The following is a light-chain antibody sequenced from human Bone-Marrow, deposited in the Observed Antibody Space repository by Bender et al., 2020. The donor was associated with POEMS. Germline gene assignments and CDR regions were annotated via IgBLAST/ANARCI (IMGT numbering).Light chain of an antibody. V-gene: IGLV2-14*01. Sequence: QSALTEPASVSGSPGQSITLSCTGTSRDIGGYNYVSWYQQHPGKAPKLMILEVNSRLGGVSKRCSGSKSGTTAALTIAGIQAEDEAYYCCISDTSSSTRVFGGGTKLTVL. J-gene: IGLJ3*02. CDR3: ISDTSSSTRV. CDR1: SRDIGGYNY. CDR2: EVN.